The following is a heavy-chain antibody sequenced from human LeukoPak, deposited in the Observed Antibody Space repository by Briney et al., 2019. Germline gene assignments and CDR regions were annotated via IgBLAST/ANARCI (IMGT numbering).Heavy chain of an antibody. CDR3: ARSRIVGATGGYYYYMDV. V-gene: IGHV1-69*05. J-gene: IGHJ6*03. CDR2: IIPIFGTA. D-gene: IGHD1-26*01. Sequence: APVKVSCKASGGTFSSYAISWVRQAPGQGLEWMGRIIPIFGTANYAQKFQGRVTITTDESTSTAYMELSSLRSEDTAVYYCARSRIVGATGGYYYYMDVWGKGTTVTVSS. CDR1: GGTFSSYA.